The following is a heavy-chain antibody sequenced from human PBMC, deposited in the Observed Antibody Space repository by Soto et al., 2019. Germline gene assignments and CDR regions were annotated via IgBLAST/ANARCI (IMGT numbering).Heavy chain of an antibody. J-gene: IGHJ1*01. CDR2: ISGSGGST. CDR3: AKDPRYSSSSYSHH. D-gene: IGHD6-13*01. V-gene: IGHV3-23*01. Sequence: EVQLLESGGGLVQPGGSLRLSCAASGFTFSNYGMSWVRQAPGKGLEWVSTISGSGGSTYYADSVKGRFTISRDNSNDTLYLQMNSLRTEDTAVYYCAKDPRYSSSSYSHHWGQGTLVTVSS. CDR1: GFTFSNYG.